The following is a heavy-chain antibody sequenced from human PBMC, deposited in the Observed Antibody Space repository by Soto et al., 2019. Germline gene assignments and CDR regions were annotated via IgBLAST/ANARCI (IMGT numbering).Heavy chain of an antibody. Sequence: GGSLRLSCAASGFTFSSYGMHWVRQAPGKGLEWVAVISYDGSNKYYADSVKGRFTISRDNSKNTLYLQMNSLRAEDTAVYYCAKTVLGGSGSYYLPAGDVWGKGTTVTVSS. CDR1: GFTFSSYG. J-gene: IGHJ6*04. D-gene: IGHD3-10*01. CDR2: ISYDGSNK. CDR3: AKTVLGGSGSYYLPAGDV. V-gene: IGHV3-30*18.